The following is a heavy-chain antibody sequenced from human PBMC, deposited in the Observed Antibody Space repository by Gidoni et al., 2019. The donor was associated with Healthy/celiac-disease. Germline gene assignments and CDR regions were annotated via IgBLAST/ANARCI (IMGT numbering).Heavy chain of an antibody. V-gene: IGHV2-5*02. Sequence: QITLKEPGPTLVKPTQTLTLTCTFSGFSLSTSGVGVGWIRQSPGKALEWLALIYWDDDKRYSPSLKSRLTITKDTSKNQVVLTMTNMDPVDTATYYCAHLYCSGGSCYRGFDYWGQGTLVTVSS. CDR3: AHLYCSGGSCYRGFDY. CDR2: IYWDDDK. CDR1: GFSLSTSGVG. D-gene: IGHD2-15*01. J-gene: IGHJ4*02.